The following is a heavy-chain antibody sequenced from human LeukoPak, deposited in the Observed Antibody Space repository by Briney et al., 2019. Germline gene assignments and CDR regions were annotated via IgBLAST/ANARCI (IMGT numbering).Heavy chain of an antibody. Sequence: ASVKVSCKASGYTFTCYYMHWVRQAPGQGLEWMGWINPNSGGTNYAQKFQGRVTMTRDTSISTAYMELSRLRSDDTAVYYCARAPSSLAATIYYYYYYMDVWGKGTTVTISS. J-gene: IGHJ6*03. CDR3: ARAPSSLAATIYYYYYYMDV. V-gene: IGHV1-2*02. D-gene: IGHD2-15*01. CDR2: INPNSGGT. CDR1: GYTFTCYY.